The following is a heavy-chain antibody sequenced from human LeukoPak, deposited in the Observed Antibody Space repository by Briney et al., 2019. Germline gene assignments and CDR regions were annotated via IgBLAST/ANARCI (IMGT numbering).Heavy chain of an antibody. CDR2: IYYSGST. CDR3: AGPRREYSSGWYYFDY. D-gene: IGHD6-19*01. V-gene: IGHV4-61*08. Sequence: PSQTLSLTCTVSGGSINSGGYYWSWIRQHPGKGLEWIGYIYYSGSTNYNPSLKSRVTISVDTSKNQFSLKLSSVTAADTAVYYCAGPRREYSSGWYYFDYWGQGTLVTVSS. CDR1: GGSINSGGYY. J-gene: IGHJ4*02.